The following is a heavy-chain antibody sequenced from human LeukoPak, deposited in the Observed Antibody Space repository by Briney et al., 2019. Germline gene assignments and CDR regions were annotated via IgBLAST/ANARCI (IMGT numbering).Heavy chain of an antibody. D-gene: IGHD3/OR15-3a*01. CDR2: INHSGST. CDR3: ARRPRGTGYYSMYYFDY. V-gene: IGHV4-34*01. J-gene: IGHJ4*02. CDR1: GGSFSGYY. Sequence: PSETLSLTCAVYGGSFSGYYWSWIRQPPGKGLEWIGEINHSGSTNYNPSLKSRVTIPVDTSKNHFSLKLSSVTAADTAVYYCARRPRGTGYYSMYYFDYWGQGTLVTVSS.